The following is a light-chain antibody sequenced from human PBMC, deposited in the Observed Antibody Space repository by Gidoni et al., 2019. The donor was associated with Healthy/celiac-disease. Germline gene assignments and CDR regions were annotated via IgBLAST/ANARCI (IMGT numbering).Light chain of an antibody. CDR2: AAS. CDR3: QQSYSTPYT. CDR1: QSISSY. J-gene: IGKJ2*01. V-gene: IGKV1-39*01. Sequence: QMTQSPSSLSASVGDRVTITCRASQSISSYLNWYQQKPGKAPKLLIYAASSLQSAVPSRCSGSGSGTDFTLTISSLQPEDFATYYCQQSYSTPYTFGQGTKLEIK.